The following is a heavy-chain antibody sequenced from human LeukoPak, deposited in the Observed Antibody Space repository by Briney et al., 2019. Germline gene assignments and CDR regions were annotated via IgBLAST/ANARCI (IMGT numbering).Heavy chain of an antibody. D-gene: IGHD6-13*01. J-gene: IGHJ4*02. CDR2: INPNSGGT. CDR1: GYTFTGYY. CDR3: ARDFSPRIAAAGTLSDY. V-gene: IGHV1-2*02. Sequence: ASVKVSCKSSGYTFTGYYMRWVRQAPGQGLEWMGWINPNSGGTNYAQKFQGRVTMTRDTSISTAYMELSRLRSDDTAVYYCARDFSPRIAAAGTLSDYWGQGTLVTVSS.